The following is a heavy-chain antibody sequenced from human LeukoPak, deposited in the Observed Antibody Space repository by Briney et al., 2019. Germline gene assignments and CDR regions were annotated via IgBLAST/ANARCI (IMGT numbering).Heavy chain of an antibody. CDR3: AREDSEGEFYYDSSGFFDI. D-gene: IGHD3-22*01. V-gene: IGHV4-38-2*02. Sequence: PWETLSLTCTVSGYSISSGYYWGWIRQPPGKGLEWIGSIYHSGSTYYNPSLKSRVTISVDTSKNQFSLKLSSVTAADTAVYYCAREDSEGEFYYDSSGFFDIWGQGTMVTVSS. CDR1: GYSISSGYY. J-gene: IGHJ3*02. CDR2: IYHSGST.